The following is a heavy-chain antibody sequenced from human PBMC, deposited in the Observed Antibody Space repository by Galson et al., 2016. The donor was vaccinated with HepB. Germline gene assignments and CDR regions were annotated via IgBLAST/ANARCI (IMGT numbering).Heavy chain of an antibody. D-gene: IGHD1-26*01. V-gene: IGHV1-69*04. Sequence: SVKVSCKALGATFNNYTLNWVRQAPGDGLEWMGRIIPTLGISTYAQKFQGRVTITADKSTSTLFMELTSLRVEDTAIYYWARDNSGGYPTTWWFDPWGQGTPVTVSS. CDR3: ARDNSGGYPTTWWFDP. J-gene: IGHJ5*02. CDR1: GATFNNYT. CDR2: IIPTLGIS.